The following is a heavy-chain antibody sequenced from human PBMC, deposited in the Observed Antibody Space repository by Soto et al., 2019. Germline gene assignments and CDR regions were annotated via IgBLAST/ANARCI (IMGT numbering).Heavy chain of an antibody. CDR2: IYYSGST. CDR3: ARAYGGYADY. J-gene: IGHJ4*02. CDR1: GCSISSGDYY. D-gene: IGHD5-12*01. Sequence: SETLSLTCTVSGCSISSGDYYWSLIRQPPGKGLEWIGYIYYSGSTNYNPSLKSRVTISVDTSKNQFSLKLSSVTAADTAVYYCARAYGGYADYWGQGALVTVSS. V-gene: IGHV4-61*08.